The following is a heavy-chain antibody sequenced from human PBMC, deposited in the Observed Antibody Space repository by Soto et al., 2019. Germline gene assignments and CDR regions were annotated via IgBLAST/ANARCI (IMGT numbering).Heavy chain of an antibody. D-gene: IGHD2-8*01. J-gene: IGHJ4*02. Sequence: PGGSLRLSCAASGFTFSSYGMYWVRQAPGKGLEWVAVIWYDGSNKYYADSVKGRFTISRDNSKNTLYLQMNSLRAEDTAAYYCAREALGYCTNGVCYTFDYWGQGTLVTVSS. CDR2: IWYDGSNK. CDR3: AREALGYCTNGVCYTFDY. V-gene: IGHV3-33*01. CDR1: GFTFSSYG.